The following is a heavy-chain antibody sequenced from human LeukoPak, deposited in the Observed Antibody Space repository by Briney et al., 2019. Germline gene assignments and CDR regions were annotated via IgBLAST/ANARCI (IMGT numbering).Heavy chain of an antibody. Sequence: GGSLRLSCVASGLSVSSNYMSWVRQAPGKGLEWVSVIYRDGSSYYAESVKGRFTISRDNSKNTLYLQMNSLRAEDTAVYYCARASSHCSSTSCYIGYWGQGTLVTVSS. CDR2: IYRDGSS. CDR1: GLSVSSNY. V-gene: IGHV3-66*01. CDR3: ARASSHCSSTSCYIGY. J-gene: IGHJ4*02. D-gene: IGHD2-2*01.